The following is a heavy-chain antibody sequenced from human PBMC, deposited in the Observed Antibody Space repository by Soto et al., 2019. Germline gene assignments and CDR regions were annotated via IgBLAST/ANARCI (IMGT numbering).Heavy chain of an antibody. D-gene: IGHD3-10*01. V-gene: IGHV3-30*18. CDR3: ANIMRDHRFGELSDFDY. CDR1: GFTFSSYG. Sequence: QVQLVESGGGVVQPGRSLRLPCAASGFTFSSYGMHWVRQAPGKGLEWVAVISYDGSNKYYADSVKGRFTISRDNYKNTLYLQMNSLKAEDTAVYYCANIMRDHRFGELSDFDYWGQGTMVNVFS. J-gene: IGHJ4*02. CDR2: ISYDGSNK.